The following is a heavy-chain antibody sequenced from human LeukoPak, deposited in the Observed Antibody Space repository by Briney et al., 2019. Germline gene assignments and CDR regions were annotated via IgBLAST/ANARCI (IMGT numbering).Heavy chain of an antibody. CDR3: ASSVDIGYPVDY. Sequence: GRSLKLSCAPSGFTFSSYWMSWVRQAPGKGLEWLANIKKDGREKHYVDSVKGRFTISRDNGKNSLYLQMNSLLAEDTAVYYCASSVDIGYPVDYWGQGTLVTVSS. V-gene: IGHV3-7*03. D-gene: IGHD5/OR15-5a*01. CDR2: IKKDGREK. J-gene: IGHJ4*02. CDR1: GFTFSSYW.